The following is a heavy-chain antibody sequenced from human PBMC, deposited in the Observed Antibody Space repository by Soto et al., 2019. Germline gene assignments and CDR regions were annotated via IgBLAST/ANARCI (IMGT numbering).Heavy chain of an antibody. CDR1: GYTFTGYY. D-gene: IGHD5-12*01. CDR3: ARDANFSGYYFDY. CDR2: INPNSGGT. J-gene: IGHJ4*02. Sequence: ASVKVSCKASGYTFTGYYMHWVRQAPGQGLVWRGWINPNSGGTNYAQKCQGRVTMTWDTSISTAYIELSRPRSDDTAVYYCARDANFSGYYFDYWGQGTLVTVSS. V-gene: IGHV1-2*02.